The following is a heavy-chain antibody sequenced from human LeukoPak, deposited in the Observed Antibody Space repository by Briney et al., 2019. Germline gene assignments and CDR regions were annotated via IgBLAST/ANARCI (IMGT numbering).Heavy chain of an antibody. CDR2: IYYSGST. V-gene: IGHV4-39*01. Sequence: SETLSLTCTVSGGSISSSSYYWGWIRQPPGKGLEWNGSIYYSGSTYYNPSLKSRVTISVDTSKNQFSLKLSSVTAADTAVYYCARHTYYYDSSGYHFDYWGQGTLVTVSS. CDR3: ARHTYYYDSSGYHFDY. J-gene: IGHJ4*02. D-gene: IGHD3-22*01. CDR1: GGSISSSSYY.